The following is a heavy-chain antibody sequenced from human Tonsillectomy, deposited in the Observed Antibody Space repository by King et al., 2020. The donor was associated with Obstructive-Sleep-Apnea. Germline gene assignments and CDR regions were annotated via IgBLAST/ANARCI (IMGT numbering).Heavy chain of an antibody. D-gene: IGHD4-17*01. Sequence: DVQLVESGGGLVKPGGSLRLSCAASGFTFFTYDMHWVRQAPGKGLEWVSSISATASPTYYADSVKGRFTLSRDNAKNSLFLQMNSLRGEDKAVYYCASLDYGDYDYWGQGTLVTVSS. J-gene: IGHJ4*02. CDR3: ASLDYGDYDY. CDR1: GFTFFTYD. CDR2: ISATASPT. V-gene: IGHV3-21*01.